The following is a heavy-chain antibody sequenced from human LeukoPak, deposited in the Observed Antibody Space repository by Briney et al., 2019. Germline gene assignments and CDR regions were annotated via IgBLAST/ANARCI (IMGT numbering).Heavy chain of an antibody. CDR2: IYHSGST. CDR3: ARDRYTTPFAY. CDR1: GYSISSGYY. J-gene: IGHJ4*02. D-gene: IGHD2-2*02. V-gene: IGHV4-38-2*02. Sequence: SETLSLTCAVSGYSISSGYYWGWIRQPPGKGLEWIGSIYHSGSTYYNPSLKSRVTISTDTSKNQFSLKLTSVTAADTALYHCARDRYTTPFAYWGQGTLVTVSS.